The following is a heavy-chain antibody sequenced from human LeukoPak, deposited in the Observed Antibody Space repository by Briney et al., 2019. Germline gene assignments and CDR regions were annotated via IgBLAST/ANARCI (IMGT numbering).Heavy chain of an antibody. CDR3: ASRQLWLRRGWFDP. CDR1: GVSFSGYY. D-gene: IGHD5-18*01. J-gene: IGHJ5*02. Sequence: SESLSLTCAVSGVSFSGYYRSWIRQPPGKGLEWVGEINHSGSTNYNPSLKSGVTISVDTSKNQFSLKLSSVTAADTAVYYCASRQLWLRRGWFDPWGQGTLVTVSS. CDR2: INHSGST. V-gene: IGHV4-34*01.